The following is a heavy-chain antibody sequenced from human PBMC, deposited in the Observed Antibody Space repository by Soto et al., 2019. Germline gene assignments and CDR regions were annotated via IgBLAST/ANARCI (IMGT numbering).Heavy chain of an antibody. CDR1: GGSVSRGSYY. CDR3: ARAGPRTGTPRFHYLDD. Sequence: SETLSLTCTVSGGSVSRGSYYWSWIRQPPGKGLEWIGYIYYSGSTNYNPSLKSRVTISVDTSKNQFSLKLSSVTAADTAVYYCARAGPRTGTPRFHYLDDWGQGTLVTVSS. D-gene: IGHD1-7*01. J-gene: IGHJ4*02. V-gene: IGHV4-61*01. CDR2: IYYSGST.